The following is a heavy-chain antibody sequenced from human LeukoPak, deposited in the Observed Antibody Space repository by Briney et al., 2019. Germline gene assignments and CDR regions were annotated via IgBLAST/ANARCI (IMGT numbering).Heavy chain of an antibody. Sequence: GGSLRLSCAASGFTFSSYGMHWVRQAPGKGLEWVAFIRYDGSNKYYADSVKGRFTISRDNSKNTLYLQMNSLRAEDTAVYYCAKGGYSSGWAPYYYYMDVWGKGTTVTVSS. V-gene: IGHV3-30*02. CDR3: AKGGYSSGWAPYYYYMDV. CDR1: GFTFSSYG. J-gene: IGHJ6*03. CDR2: IRYDGSNK. D-gene: IGHD6-19*01.